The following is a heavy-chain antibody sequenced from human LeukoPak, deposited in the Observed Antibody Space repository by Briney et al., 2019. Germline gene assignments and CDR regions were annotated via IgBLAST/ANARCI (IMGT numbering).Heavy chain of an antibody. J-gene: IGHJ4*02. Sequence: GGSLRLSCAASGFTFSSYAMHWVRQAPGKGLEWVAVISYDGSNKYYADSVKGRFTISRDNSKNTLYLQMNSLRAEDTAVYYCARGVYGGTAGYWGQGTLVTVSS. D-gene: IGHD4-23*01. CDR2: ISYDGSNK. CDR3: ARGVYGGTAGY. CDR1: GFTFSSYA. V-gene: IGHV3-30-3*01.